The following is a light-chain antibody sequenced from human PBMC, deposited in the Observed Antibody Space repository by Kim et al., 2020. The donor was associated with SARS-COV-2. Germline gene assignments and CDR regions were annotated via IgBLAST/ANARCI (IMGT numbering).Light chain of an antibody. J-gene: IGLJ3*02. V-gene: IGLV2-14*03. CDR1: RRDVGAYDY. Sequence: QSITISCTGTRRDVGAYDYVSWYQPHPGKTPKLMIYDVTKRPSGVSNRFSASKSGDTASLAISGLQSEDEADYYCSSYASGDTWVFGGGTKVTVL. CDR2: DVT. CDR3: SSYASGDTWV.